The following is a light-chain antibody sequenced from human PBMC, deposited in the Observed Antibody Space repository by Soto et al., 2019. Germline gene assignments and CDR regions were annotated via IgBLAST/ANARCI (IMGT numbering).Light chain of an antibody. CDR3: QVWDNSVV. CDR1: KLGDKY. J-gene: IGLJ2*01. V-gene: IGLV3-1*01. Sequence: SYELTQPPSVSVSPGQTASITCSGDKLGDKYVCWYQQKSGQSPVLVIYQDSTRPSGIPERFSGSNSGNTATLTISGTQAMDEADYYCQVWDNSVVFGGGTKGTVL. CDR2: QDS.